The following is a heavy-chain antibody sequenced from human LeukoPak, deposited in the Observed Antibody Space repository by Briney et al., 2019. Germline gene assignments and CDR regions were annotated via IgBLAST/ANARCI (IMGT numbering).Heavy chain of an antibody. CDR1: GYTFTSYY. D-gene: IGHD3-22*01. J-gene: IGHJ4*02. CDR2: INPSGGST. Sequence: ASVKVSCKASGYTFTSYYMHWVRQAPGQGLEWMGIINPSGGSTSYAQKFQGRVTITADKSTSTAYMELSSLRSEDTAVYYCARDRYYYDSSGYYGVGTGYWGQGTLVTVSS. CDR3: ARDRYYYDSSGYYGVGTGY. V-gene: IGHV1-46*01.